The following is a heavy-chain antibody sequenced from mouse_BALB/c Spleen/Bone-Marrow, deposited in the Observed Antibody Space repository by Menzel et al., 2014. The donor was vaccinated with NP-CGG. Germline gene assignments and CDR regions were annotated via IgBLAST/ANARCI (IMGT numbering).Heavy chain of an antibody. V-gene: IGHV5-6-5*01. J-gene: IGHJ4*01. CDR2: ISSGGST. CDR3: AGYDYDGAYAMDY. Sequence: EVQRVESGGGLVKPGGSLKLSCAASGFTFSSYAMSWVRQTPEKRLEWVASISSGGSTYYPDSVKGRFTISRDNARNILYLQMSSLRSEDTAMYYCAGYDYDGAYAMDYWGQGTSVTVSS. D-gene: IGHD2-4*01. CDR1: GFTFSSYA.